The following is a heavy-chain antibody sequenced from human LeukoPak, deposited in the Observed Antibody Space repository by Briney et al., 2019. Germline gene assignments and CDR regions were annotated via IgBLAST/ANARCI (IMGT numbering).Heavy chain of an antibody. J-gene: IGHJ3*02. CDR1: GGSFSGYY. CDR2: INHSGST. CDR3: ARRGDSSGYYKTWGAFDI. D-gene: IGHD3-22*01. V-gene: IGHV4-34*01. Sequence: PSETLSLTCAVYGGSFSGYYWAWIRQSPGEGLEWIGQINHSGSTNYNPSLKSRVTISVDTSKNQFSLKLSSVTAADTAVYYCARRGDSSGYYKTWGAFDIWGQGTMVTVSS.